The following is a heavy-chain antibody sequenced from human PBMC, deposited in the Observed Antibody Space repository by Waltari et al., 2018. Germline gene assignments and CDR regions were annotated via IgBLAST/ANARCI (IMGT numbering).Heavy chain of an antibody. Sequence: EVQLLESGGGLVRPGGSLRLSCAASGFPFTSYAMSWVRQAPGKGLELVSGRRGSGVSTYYADSVKGRFTISRDNSRNTLYLQMNSLSAEDTAVYYCARDRGAVAGNGFDYWGQGTLVTVSS. V-gene: IGHV3-23*01. D-gene: IGHD6-19*01. CDR1: GFPFTSYA. CDR3: ARDRGAVAGNGFDY. J-gene: IGHJ4*02. CDR2: RRGSGVST.